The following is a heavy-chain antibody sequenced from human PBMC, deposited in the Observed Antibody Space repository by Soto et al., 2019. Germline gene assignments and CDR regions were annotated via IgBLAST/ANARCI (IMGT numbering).Heavy chain of an antibody. CDR1: EFSFGTYG. Sequence: QVQLVESGGGVVQPGRSLGLSCAASEFSFGTYGMHWVRQAPGKELEWLAFVSYDAGSANYADSVKGRFSISRDNSKNTLFLQMNSLTPEDTAVYYCAKGDVEFGVQGSFDHCGQGSLVTVS. CDR2: VSYDAGSA. J-gene: IGHJ4*02. V-gene: IGHV3-30*18. D-gene: IGHD3-10*01. CDR3: AKGDVEFGVQGSFDH.